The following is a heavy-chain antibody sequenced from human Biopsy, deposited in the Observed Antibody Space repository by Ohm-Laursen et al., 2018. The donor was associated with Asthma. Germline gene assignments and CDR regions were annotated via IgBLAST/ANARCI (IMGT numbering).Heavy chain of an antibody. V-gene: IGHV4-59*07. Sequence: SDTLSLTCTVSPGSINDYYWNWIRQFLGKGLEWIGYVHSTGSTRFNPSLKSRLTISVDTSVDQVSLKLTSVTAAGTAVYYCARATSTWSQSGPHYFDHWGQGTTVTVSP. CDR2: VHSTGST. D-gene: IGHD6-13*01. CDR1: PGSINDYY. J-gene: IGHJ4*03. CDR3: ARATSTWSQSGPHYFDH.